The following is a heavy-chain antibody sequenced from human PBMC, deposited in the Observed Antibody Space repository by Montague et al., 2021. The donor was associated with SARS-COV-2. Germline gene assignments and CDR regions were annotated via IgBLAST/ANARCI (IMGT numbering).Heavy chain of an antibody. CDR2: IHRDGKT. CDR3: ARVCPSAWRQLDC. J-gene: IGHJ4*02. V-gene: IGHV4-4*02. D-gene: IGHD6-19*01. Sequence: SETLSLTCDVSGASISSHEWWRLVRQPPGQVLEWLGVIHRDGKTHYHPPLHRRVTMSVDKSNNHLSLRLTSVTAADTAVYYCARVCPSAWRQLDCWGQGILVTVSP. CDR1: GASISSHEW.